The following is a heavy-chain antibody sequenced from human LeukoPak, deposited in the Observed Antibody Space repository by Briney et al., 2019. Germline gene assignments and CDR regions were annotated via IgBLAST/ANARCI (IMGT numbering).Heavy chain of an antibody. J-gene: IGHJ1*01. D-gene: IGHD2-15*01. CDR3: ARRLLGYCSGGSCYSGYFQH. Sequence: SETLSLTCTVSGGSISNYYWNWIRQPPGKGLEWIGEINHSGSTNSNPSLKSRVTISVDTSKNQFSLKLSSVTAADTAVYYCARRLLGYCSGGSCYSGYFQHWGQGTLVTVSS. CDR2: INHSGST. CDR1: GGSISNYY. V-gene: IGHV4-34*01.